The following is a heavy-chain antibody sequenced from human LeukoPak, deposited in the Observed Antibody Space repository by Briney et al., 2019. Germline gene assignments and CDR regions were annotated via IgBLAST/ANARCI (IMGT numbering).Heavy chain of an antibody. CDR2: IIPTFGTA. Sequence: EASVKVSCKASGGTFSSYAISWVRQAPGQGLEWMGGIIPTFGTANYAQKFQGRVTITADESTSTAYMELSSLRSEDTAVYYCASTRGYSYGTHDYWGQGTLVTVSS. D-gene: IGHD5-18*01. CDR3: ASTRGYSYGTHDY. V-gene: IGHV1-69*13. J-gene: IGHJ4*02. CDR1: GGTFSSYA.